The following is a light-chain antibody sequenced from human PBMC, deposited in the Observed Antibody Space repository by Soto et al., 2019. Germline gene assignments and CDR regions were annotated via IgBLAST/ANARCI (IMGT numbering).Light chain of an antibody. CDR1: QNIGNW. CDR2: DAS. V-gene: IGKV1-5*01. Sequence: DIQMTQSPSTLSASVGDRVTITCRASQNIGNWLAWYQQKPGKTPDLLIYDASSLESGVPLRFSGSGSGTEFTLTISSLQTDDSATYYCQQYNDEPWTFGQGTQVDIK. CDR3: QQYNDEPWT. J-gene: IGKJ1*01.